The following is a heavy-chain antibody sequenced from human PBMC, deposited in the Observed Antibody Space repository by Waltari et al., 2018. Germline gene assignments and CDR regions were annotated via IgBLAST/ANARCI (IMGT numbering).Heavy chain of an antibody. Sequence: QITLKESGLTVVKPTQTLTLTCTFSGFSISTSGVGVGWIRQPPGKAPEYLVLIYWDDDKRYSPSLRSRLSNSKDASKNQVVLTMTNMDPVDTATYFCARRRGGYNWNHGGFEYWGQGILVTVSS. CDR3: ARRRGGYNWNHGGFEY. CDR1: GFSISTSGVG. V-gene: IGHV2-5*02. CDR2: IYWDDDK. J-gene: IGHJ4*02. D-gene: IGHD1-20*01.